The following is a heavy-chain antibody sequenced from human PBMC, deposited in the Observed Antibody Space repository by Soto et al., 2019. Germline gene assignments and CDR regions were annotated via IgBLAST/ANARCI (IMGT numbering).Heavy chain of an antibody. CDR2: IIPILGIA. J-gene: IGHJ6*02. Sequence: QVQLVQSGAEVKKPGSSVKVSCKASGGTFSSYTISWVRQAPGQGLEWMGRIIPILGIANYAQKFQGRVTITADKATSTAYRELSSRSSEDTAVYYCARDDDIVVVVAAPPPPRGYYYGMDVWGQGTTVTVSS. V-gene: IGHV1-69*08. D-gene: IGHD2-15*01. CDR3: ARDDDIVVVVAAPPPPRGYYYGMDV. CDR1: GGTFSSYT.